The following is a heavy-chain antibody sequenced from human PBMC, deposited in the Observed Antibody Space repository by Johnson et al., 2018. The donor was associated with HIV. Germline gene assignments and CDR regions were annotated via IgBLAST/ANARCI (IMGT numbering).Heavy chain of an antibody. Sequence: QEQLVESGGGVVQPGRSLRLSCAASGFTFSSYGMHWVRQAPGKGLDWVAVISYDGSNKYYADSVKGRFTISRDNSKNTLYLQMNSLRAEDTAVYYCAKPRQPSDAFDIWGQGTMVTVSS. D-gene: IGHD6-13*01. CDR1: GFTFSSYG. CDR3: AKPRQPSDAFDI. CDR2: ISYDGSNK. V-gene: IGHV3-30*18. J-gene: IGHJ3*02.